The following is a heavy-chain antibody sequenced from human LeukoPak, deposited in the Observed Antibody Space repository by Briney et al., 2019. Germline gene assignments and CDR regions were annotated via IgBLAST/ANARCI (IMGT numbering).Heavy chain of an antibody. CDR2: ISGSGGNT. Sequence: GPSLRLSDAASXFTVSSSGMNCARLAPGKGMEWVSVISGSGGNTYYADSVKGRFTISRDKSKNTLYLQMNSLRPEDTAVYYCAKPGYSSGWYIFDFWGQGTLVTVSS. D-gene: IGHD6-19*01. J-gene: IGHJ4*02. V-gene: IGHV3-23*01. CDR3: AKPGYSSGWYIFDF. CDR1: XFTVSSSG.